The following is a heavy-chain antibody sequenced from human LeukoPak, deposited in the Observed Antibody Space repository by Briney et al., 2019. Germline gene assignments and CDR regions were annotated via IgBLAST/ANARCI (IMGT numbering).Heavy chain of an antibody. V-gene: IGHV4-61*02. CDR1: GGSISSGSYY. J-gene: IGHJ4*02. CDR2: IYTSGST. CDR3: ARDSSGYSPFDY. Sequence: SQTLSLTCTASGGSISSGSYYWSWIRQPAGKGLEWIGRIYTSGSTNYNPSLKSRVTISVDTSKNQFSLKLSSVTAADTAVYYCARDSSGYSPFDYWGQGTLVTVSS. D-gene: IGHD3-22*01.